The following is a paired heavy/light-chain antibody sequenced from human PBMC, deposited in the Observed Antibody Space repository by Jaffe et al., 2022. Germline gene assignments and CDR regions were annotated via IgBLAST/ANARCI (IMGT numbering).Light chain of an antibody. CDR2: EVD. CDR1: SSDVGSHNL. CDR3: CSYALGRRLI. J-gene: IGLJ2*01. V-gene: IGLV2-23*02. Sequence: QSALAQPASVSGSPGQSITISCTGTSSDVGSHNLLSWYQQHPGQAPKLIIYEVDKRPSGVSDRFSGSRSGNTASLTVSGLQTEDEANYYCCSYALGRRLIFGGGTTVTVL.
Heavy chain of an antibody. Sequence: EEQLVQSGTEVKKPGESLKMSCEGSGYIFATYWIAWVRQVPGKGLEWVGIIYPGDSQTIYSPSFQGQVTISADKSISTAYLQLNSLKAADTAIYYCAKTAARYGDFNYMDVWGNGTTVIVSS. J-gene: IGHJ6*03. CDR2: IYPGDSQT. CDR3: AKTAARYGDFNYMDV. D-gene: IGHD4-17*01. CDR1: GYIFATYW. V-gene: IGHV5-51*03.